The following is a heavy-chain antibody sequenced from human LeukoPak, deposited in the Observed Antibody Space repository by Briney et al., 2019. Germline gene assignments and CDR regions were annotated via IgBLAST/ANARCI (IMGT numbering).Heavy chain of an antibody. CDR3: AKGRRYSSSWWLDY. CDR1: GCPFSSYG. CDR2: ISYDGSNK. D-gene: IGHD6-13*01. Sequence: GGSLRLSCSVSGCPFSSYGMHWIRQAPGKGLEWVAVISYDGSNKYYADSVKGRFTISRDNSKNTLYLQMNSLRAEDTAVYYCAKGRRYSSSWWLDYWGPGTLVTVSS. J-gene: IGHJ4*02. V-gene: IGHV3-30*18.